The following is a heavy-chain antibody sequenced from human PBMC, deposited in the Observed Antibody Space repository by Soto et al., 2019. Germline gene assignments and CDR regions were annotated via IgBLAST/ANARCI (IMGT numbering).Heavy chain of an antibody. CDR3: ARGAWEIDC. Sequence: EVQLVETGGGLIQPGGSLRLSCAASWFTVRSNYMGWVRQAPGKGLEYVSIIYTDGSTFYSDSLKGRFTMSRDESKNTLYLQMNNLRAEDTAVYYCARGAWEIDCWGQGTLVTVSS. V-gene: IGHV3-53*02. CDR1: WFTVRSNY. J-gene: IGHJ4*02. D-gene: IGHD1-26*01. CDR2: IYTDGST.